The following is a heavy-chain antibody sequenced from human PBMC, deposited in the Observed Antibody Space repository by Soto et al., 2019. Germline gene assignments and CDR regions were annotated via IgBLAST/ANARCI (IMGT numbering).Heavy chain of an antibody. CDR2: ISYDGSNK. CDR3: AQKSGDCSGGSCHVSY. CDR1: GFTFSSYG. D-gene: IGHD2-15*01. Sequence: GGSLRLSCAASGFTFSSYGMHWVRQAPGKGLEWVAVISYDGSNKYYADSVKGRFTISRDNSKNTLYLQMNSLRAEDTAVYYCAQKSGDCSGGSCHVSYWGQGTLVTVSS. V-gene: IGHV3-30*18. J-gene: IGHJ4*02.